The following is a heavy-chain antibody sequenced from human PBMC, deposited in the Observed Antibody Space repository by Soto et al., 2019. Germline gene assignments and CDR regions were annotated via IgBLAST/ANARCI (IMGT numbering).Heavy chain of an antibody. V-gene: IGHV3-30*18. Sequence: GGSLRLSCAASGFTFSSYGMHWVRQAPGKGLEWVAVISYDGSNKYYADSVKGRFTISRDNSKNTLYLQMNSLRAEDTAVYYCAKDPQGAVAADLLGYFDYWGQGTLVTVSS. CDR3: AKDPQGAVAADLLGYFDY. D-gene: IGHD6-19*01. CDR1: GFTFSSYG. J-gene: IGHJ4*02. CDR2: ISYDGSNK.